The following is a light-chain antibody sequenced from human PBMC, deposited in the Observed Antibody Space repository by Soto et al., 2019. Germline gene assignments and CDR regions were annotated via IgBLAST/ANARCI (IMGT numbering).Light chain of an antibody. CDR3: SSYAGSNNVV. V-gene: IGLV2-8*01. CDR1: SSDVGGYNY. Sequence: QSALTQPPSASGSPGQSVTISCTGTSSDVGGYNYVSWYQQHPGKAPKLMIYEVSKRPSGVPDRFSGSKSGNTASLTVSGLHAEDEADYYCSSYAGSNNVVFCGGTKVTVL. CDR2: EVS. J-gene: IGLJ2*01.